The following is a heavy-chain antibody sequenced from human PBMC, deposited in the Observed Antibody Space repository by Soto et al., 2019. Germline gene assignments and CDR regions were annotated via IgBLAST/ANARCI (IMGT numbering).Heavy chain of an antibody. V-gene: IGHV3-23*01. J-gene: IGHJ4*02. Sequence: EVQLLESGGGLVQPGGSLRLSCAASGFTFNNYAMTWVHQAPGKGLEWISAISGGGETTSYAGSVKGRFTVSRDGSKNTLYLQMSSLRPEDTALYYCAKGRGGSGSLTPRVDFWGQGTLVTVSS. CDR1: GFTFNNYA. CDR3: AKGRGGSGSLTPRVDF. CDR2: ISGGGETT. D-gene: IGHD3-10*01.